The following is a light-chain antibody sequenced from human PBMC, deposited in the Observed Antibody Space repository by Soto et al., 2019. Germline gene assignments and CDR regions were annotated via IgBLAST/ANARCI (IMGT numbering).Light chain of an antibody. CDR3: QQYGSSPPKT. CDR1: ESLSSAY. CDR2: GAS. Sequence: IELTHSPGTLSLSPGERATLSCRASESLSSAYLAWYQQKPGQAPRLLLYGASTRATGIPDRFSGSGSGTEFTLTISRLEPEDLAVYYCQQYGSSPPKTFGQGTKVDIK. V-gene: IGKV3-20*01. J-gene: IGKJ1*01.